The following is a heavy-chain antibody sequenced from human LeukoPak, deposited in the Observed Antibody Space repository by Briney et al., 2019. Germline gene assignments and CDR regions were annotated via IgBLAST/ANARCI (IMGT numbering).Heavy chain of an antibody. V-gene: IGHV4-59*08. CDR2: IYYSGST. CDR1: GGSFSGYY. CDR3: ASKEGGNPEYFQH. D-gene: IGHD4-23*01. Sequence: SETLSLTCAVYGGSFSGYYWSWIRQPPGKGLEWIGYIYYSGSTNYNPSLKSRVTISVDTSKNQFSLKLSSVTAADTAVYYCASKEGGNPEYFQHWGQGTLVTVSS. J-gene: IGHJ1*01.